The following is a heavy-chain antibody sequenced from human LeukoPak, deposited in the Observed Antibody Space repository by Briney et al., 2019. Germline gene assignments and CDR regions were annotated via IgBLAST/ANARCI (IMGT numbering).Heavy chain of an antibody. D-gene: IGHD2-21*02. CDR1: GGSISSADYY. CDR3: ARYCGGDCYHFDY. V-gene: IGHV4-30-4*01. CDR2: ISYSGST. J-gene: IGHJ4*02. Sequence: SQTLSLTCTVSGGSISSADYYWSWIRQPPGKGLEWSGYISYSGSTYYNPSLKSRVTISVDTSKNQFSLKLSSVTAADTAVYYCARYCGGDCYHFDYWGQGTLVSVSS.